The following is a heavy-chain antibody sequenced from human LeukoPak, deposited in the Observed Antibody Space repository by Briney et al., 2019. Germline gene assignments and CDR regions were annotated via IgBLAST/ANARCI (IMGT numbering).Heavy chain of an antibody. CDR1: GGFISINNYY. V-gene: IGHV4-39*07. CDR2: IFYSGST. D-gene: IGHD5-24*01. J-gene: IGHJ5*02. CDR3: ARNPLVEMAST. Sequence: SETLTLTCTVSGGFISINNYYWGWIRQPPGKGLEWIGSIFYSGSTYYNPSLRSRVTISVDTSKNQFSLKLTSVTAADTAVYYCARNPLVEMASTWGQGTLVTVSS.